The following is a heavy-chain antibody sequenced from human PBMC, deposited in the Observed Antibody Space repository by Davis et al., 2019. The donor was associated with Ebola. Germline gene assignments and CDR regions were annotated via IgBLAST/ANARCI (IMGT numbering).Heavy chain of an antibody. D-gene: IGHD5-24*01. CDR2: IYDQSS. CDR1: GVTFRNYV. Sequence: PGGSLRLSCAVSGVTFRNYVMSWVRQAPGKGLEWVSVIYDQSSAYADSVRGRFIISRDKSNNTLYLDMNSLRVDDTAVYYCATTQWLREFDNWGQGTLVTVSS. J-gene: IGHJ4*02. V-gene: IGHV3-53*05. CDR3: ATTQWLREFDN.